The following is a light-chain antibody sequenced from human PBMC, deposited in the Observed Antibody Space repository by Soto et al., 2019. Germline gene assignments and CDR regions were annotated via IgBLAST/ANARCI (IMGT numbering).Light chain of an antibody. CDR1: QSVSSSY. CDR2: GAS. J-gene: IGKJ4*01. CDR3: QQRVDWLT. Sequence: PGERAALSCRASQSVSSSYLAWYQQKPGQAPRLLIYGASNRATGIPDRFSGSGSGTDFTLTISSVEPEDFAVYYCQQRVDWLTFGGGTKVDIK. V-gene: IGKV3D-20*02.